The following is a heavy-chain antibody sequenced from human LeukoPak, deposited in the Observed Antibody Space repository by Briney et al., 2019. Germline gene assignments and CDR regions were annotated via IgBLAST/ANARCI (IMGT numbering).Heavy chain of an antibody. J-gene: IGHJ4*02. Sequence: GGSLRLSCAASGFTFRGYWMSWVRQAPGKGLEWVANIKQDGSEKYYVDSVKGRFTISRDNAKNLVYLQMNSLRAEDTAVYYCARDPDRSGWSTFEYWGQGTLVTVSS. CDR1: GFTFRGYW. D-gene: IGHD6-19*01. CDR3: ARDPDRSGWSTFEY. V-gene: IGHV3-7*01. CDR2: IKQDGSEK.